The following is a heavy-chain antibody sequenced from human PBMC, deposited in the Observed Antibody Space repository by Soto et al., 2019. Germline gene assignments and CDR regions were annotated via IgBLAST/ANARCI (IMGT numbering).Heavy chain of an antibody. CDR3: ARDYGDYPWYYYGMHX. J-gene: IGHJ6*02. Sequence: ASVKVSCKASGYTFTGYYMHWVRQAPGQGLEWMGLINPKSGGTNYAQTFQGWVTMTRDKSISTAYMELSRLRSDDTAVYYCARDYGDYPWYYYGMHXWGQGTTVTVS. D-gene: IGHD4-17*01. CDR2: INPKSGGT. CDR1: GYTFTGYY. V-gene: IGHV1-2*04.